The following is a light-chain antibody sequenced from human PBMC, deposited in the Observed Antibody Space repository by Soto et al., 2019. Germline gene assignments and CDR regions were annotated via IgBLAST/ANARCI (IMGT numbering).Light chain of an antibody. CDR3: QQYRSYPWT. Sequence: DIPMTQSPSTLSAAEGDRVTITCWASQSVSAWLAWYQQKPGKAPKLLIYKASTLETGVPSRFSGSGYGAEFTLTISSLQPDDLGTYYCQQYRSYPWTFGQGTKVEIK. J-gene: IGKJ1*01. V-gene: IGKV1-5*03. CDR2: KAS. CDR1: QSVSAW.